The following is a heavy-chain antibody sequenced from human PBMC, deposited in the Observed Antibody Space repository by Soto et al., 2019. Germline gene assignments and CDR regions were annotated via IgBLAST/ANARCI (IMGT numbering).Heavy chain of an antibody. D-gene: IGHD6-19*01. J-gene: IGHJ6*01. CDR1: GGTFRTYA. CDR2: IIPIFGKV. Sequence: QVQLLQSGAEVKKPGSSVRVSCEASGGTFRTYAISWVRQAPGQGLEWMGEIIPIFGKVNYAQKFQGRVTITADESTTTVYMDLRSLTSGDTAVYYCAKGAVAGTPTSYYYYGMDVW. V-gene: IGHV1-69*12. CDR3: AKGAVAGTPTSYYYYGMDV.